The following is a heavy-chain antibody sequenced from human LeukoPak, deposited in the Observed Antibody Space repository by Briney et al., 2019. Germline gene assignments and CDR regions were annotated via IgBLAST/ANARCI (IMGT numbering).Heavy chain of an antibody. V-gene: IGHV3-30*04. D-gene: IGHD3-22*01. J-gene: IGHJ3*02. CDR2: ISYDGSNK. CDR1: GFTFSSYA. Sequence: GGSLRLSCAASGFTFSSYAMHWVRQAPGKGLEWVAVISYDGSNKYYADSVKGRFTISRDNAKNSLYLQMNSLRAEDTALYYCAKDILKTYYYDSSGYYAFDIWGQGTMVTVSS. CDR3: AKDILKTYYYDSSGYYAFDI.